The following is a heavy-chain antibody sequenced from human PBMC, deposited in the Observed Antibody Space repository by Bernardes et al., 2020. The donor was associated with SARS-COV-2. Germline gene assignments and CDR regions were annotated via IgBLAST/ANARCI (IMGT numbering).Heavy chain of an antibody. J-gene: IGHJ4*02. CDR3: ARFIYHYDWSGTAGRHFDY. Sequence: SETLSLTCTVSGGSFHNFYWSWIRQAPGKGLEWIGQIFYTGSTNYNPSLKSRVTMSVDTSKNQFSLKLNSVTAADTAVYYCARFIYHYDWSGTAGRHFDYWGQGILVTVSP. CDR2: IFYTGST. D-gene: IGHD3-22*01. V-gene: IGHV4-59*01. CDR1: GGSFHNFY.